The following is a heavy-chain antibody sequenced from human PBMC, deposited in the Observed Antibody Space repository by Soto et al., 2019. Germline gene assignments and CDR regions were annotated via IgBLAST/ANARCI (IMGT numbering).Heavy chain of an antibody. CDR3: VSVSYEPAFPY. CDR2: IYYSGST. J-gene: IGHJ1*01. Sequence: QVQLQESGPGLVKPSETLSLTCTVSGGSISSYYWSWIRQPPGKGLEWIGYIYYSGSTNYNPSLKSRVPLSVYTSKNELSMKLISLTAADTAVYYCVSVSYEPAFPYWCKGTLVTVSS. CDR1: GGSISSYY. D-gene: IGHD3-10*01. V-gene: IGHV4-59*08.